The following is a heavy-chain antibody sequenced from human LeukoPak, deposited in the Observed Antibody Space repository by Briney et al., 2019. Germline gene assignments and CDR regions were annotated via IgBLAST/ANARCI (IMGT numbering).Heavy chain of an antibody. J-gene: IGHJ3*02. Sequence: ASVKVSCKASGYTLTSYAMHWVRQAPGQRLEWMGWINAGNGNTKYSQKFQGRVTITRDTSASTAYMELSSLRSEDTAVYYCARAPLDYGDYRGAFDIWGQGTMVTVSS. CDR3: ARAPLDYGDYRGAFDI. V-gene: IGHV1-3*01. CDR1: GYTLTSYA. D-gene: IGHD4-17*01. CDR2: INAGNGNT.